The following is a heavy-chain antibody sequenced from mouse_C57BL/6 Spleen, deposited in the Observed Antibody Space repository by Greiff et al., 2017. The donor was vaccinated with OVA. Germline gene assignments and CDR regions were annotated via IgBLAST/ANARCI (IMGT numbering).Heavy chain of an antibody. CDR2: IDPSDSYT. CDR3: ARGAGSMMVTTWFAY. D-gene: IGHD2-3*01. CDR1: GYTFTSYW. Sequence: QVQLQQPGAELVMPGASVKLSCKASGYTFTSYWMHWVKQRPGQGLEWIGEIDPSDSYTNYNQTFKGTSTMTVDKSSSTAYMPHSSLTSEYSAVYYCARGAGSMMVTTWFAYWGQGTLVTVSA. J-gene: IGHJ3*01. V-gene: IGHV1-69*01.